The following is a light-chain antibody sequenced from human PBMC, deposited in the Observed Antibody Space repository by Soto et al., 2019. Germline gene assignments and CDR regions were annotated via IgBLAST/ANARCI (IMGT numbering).Light chain of an antibody. J-gene: IGKJ2*01. Sequence: DIQMTQSPSTLSASVGDRVTITCRASQSISSWLAWYQQKPGKAPKLLIYKASSLESGAPSRFSGSGSGTEITLTISSLQPDDFAPYYCQQYNSLYTFGKGTKLEIK. CDR3: QQYNSLYT. CDR2: KAS. CDR1: QSISSW. V-gene: IGKV1-5*03.